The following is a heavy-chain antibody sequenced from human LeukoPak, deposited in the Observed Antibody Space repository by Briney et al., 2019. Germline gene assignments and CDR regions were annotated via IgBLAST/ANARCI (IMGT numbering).Heavy chain of an antibody. CDR2: TYYRSKWYN. D-gene: IGHD6-13*01. CDR3: ARARTYSSSWYLSQWFDP. CDR1: GDSVSSNSAA. V-gene: IGHV6-1*01. Sequence: SQTLSLTCAISGDSVSSNSAAWNWIRQSPSRGLEWLGRTYYRSKWYNDYAVSVKSRITINPDTSKNQFSLQLNSATPEDTAVYYCARARTYSSSWYLSQWFDPWGQGTLVTVSS. J-gene: IGHJ5*02.